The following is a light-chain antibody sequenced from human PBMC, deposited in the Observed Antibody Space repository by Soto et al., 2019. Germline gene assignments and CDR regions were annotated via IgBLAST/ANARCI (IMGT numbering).Light chain of an antibody. Sequence: DIQMTQSPSSLSASVGDRVTITCRASQSISTYLHWYQQKPGTAPKLLIYATSNLQSGVPSRFSGSGSGTDFTLTINSLQPDDFATYYCQQAYRTPWTFGQGTKVEIK. V-gene: IGKV1-39*01. CDR1: QSISTY. CDR2: ATS. J-gene: IGKJ1*01. CDR3: QQAYRTPWT.